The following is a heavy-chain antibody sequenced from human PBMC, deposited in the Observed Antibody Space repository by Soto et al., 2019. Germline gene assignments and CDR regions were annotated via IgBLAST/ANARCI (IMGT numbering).Heavy chain of an antibody. Sequence: SETLSLTCSVSGGTISGYYWTWIRQPAGKGLEWIGRIYSSGNTKYNPSLQSRVTMTLDTSNNQFSLRLTSVTAADTAVYYCARGQRFSDWFDPWGQGTLVTVSS. D-gene: IGHD3-3*01. V-gene: IGHV4-4*07. J-gene: IGHJ5*02. CDR2: IYSSGNT. CDR1: GGTISGYY. CDR3: ARGQRFSDWFDP.